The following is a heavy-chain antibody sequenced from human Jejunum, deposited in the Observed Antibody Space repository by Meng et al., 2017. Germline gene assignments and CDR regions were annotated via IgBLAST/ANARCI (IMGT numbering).Heavy chain of an antibody. D-gene: IGHD3-22*01. CDR1: GFTFSDYY. Sequence: GESLKISCAASGFTFSDYYMNWVRQAPGKGLEWVSSISSSSTIYYADSVKGRFTISRDNAKNSLYLQMNSLRAEDTAVYYCARDRITMIVVVRTYYYYGMDVWGQGTTVTVSS. V-gene: IGHV3-69-1*01. CDR3: ARDRITMIVVVRTYYYYGMDV. CDR2: ISSSSTI. J-gene: IGHJ6*02.